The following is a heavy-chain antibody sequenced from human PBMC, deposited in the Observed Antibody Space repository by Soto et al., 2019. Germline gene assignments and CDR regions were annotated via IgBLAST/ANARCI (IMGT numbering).Heavy chain of an antibody. Sequence: EVQLVESGGDLVQPGGSMILSCAASGFSFSIYWMHWVRQAPGKGLVWVSRIITDGSSTSYADSVKGRFTISRDNAKNTLYLQMDSLRAEDTAVYYCATGLSTRGYYMDAWGKGTTVTVSS. D-gene: IGHD1-26*01. CDR2: IITDGSST. J-gene: IGHJ6*03. CDR1: GFSFSIYW. CDR3: ATGLSTRGYYMDA. V-gene: IGHV3-74*01.